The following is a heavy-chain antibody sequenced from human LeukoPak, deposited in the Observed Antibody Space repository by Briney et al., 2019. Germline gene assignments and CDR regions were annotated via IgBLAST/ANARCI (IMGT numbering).Heavy chain of an antibody. Sequence: GGSLRLSCVVSGFTFSTYWMSWVRQAPGKGLECVATIKQDGSVKNYGDSVQGRFTISRDNSKNTLYLQMNSLRAEDTAVYYCAKTWYDRGFWQGMDVWGQGTTVTVSS. J-gene: IGHJ6*02. V-gene: IGHV3-7*01. CDR3: AKTWYDRGFWQGMDV. D-gene: IGHD3-22*01. CDR1: GFTFSTYW. CDR2: IKQDGSVK.